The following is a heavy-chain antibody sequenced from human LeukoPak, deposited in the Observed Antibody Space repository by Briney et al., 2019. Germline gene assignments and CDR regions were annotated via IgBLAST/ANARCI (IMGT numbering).Heavy chain of an antibody. V-gene: IGHV3-30-3*01. CDR2: ISYDGSNK. CDR3: ASAAGPFDH. J-gene: IGHJ4*02. Sequence: GRSLRLSCAASGFTFSSYAMHWVRQAPGKGLEWVAVISYDGSNKYYADSVKGRFTISRDNSKNTLYLQMNTLRADDTAVYFCASAAGPFDHWGQGTLVTVSS. CDR1: GFTFSSYA. D-gene: IGHD6-13*01.